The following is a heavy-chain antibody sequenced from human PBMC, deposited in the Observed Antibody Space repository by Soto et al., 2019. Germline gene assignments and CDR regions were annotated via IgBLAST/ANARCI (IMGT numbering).Heavy chain of an antibody. CDR2: IYYSGST. CDR1: VDSISSRSYS. CDR3: ARQRTSVVTKAYFDV. J-gene: IGHJ4*02. Sequence: PSETLSVTCTFPVDSISSRSYSWGWIRQPPGKGLEWIGSIYYSGSTYNNPSLRSRVSMSIDTSKDQFSLKLKSVTAADTALYFCARQRTSVVTKAYFDVWGPGSLVTVSS. V-gene: IGHV4-39*01. D-gene: IGHD2-21*02.